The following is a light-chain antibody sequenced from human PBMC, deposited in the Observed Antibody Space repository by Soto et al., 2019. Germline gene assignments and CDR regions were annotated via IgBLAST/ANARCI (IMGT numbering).Light chain of an antibody. J-gene: IGKJ2*01. V-gene: IGKV2-28*01. Sequence: DIVMTQSPLSLPVTPGEPASISCRSSQSLLHSNGYTYLDWYLQKPGQSPRLLIYWGSNRASGVPDRFSGSGSGTDFTLKISRVEAEDVGVYYCMQAPHTPPYTFGQGTKLEIK. CDR3: MQAPHTPPYT. CDR2: WGS. CDR1: QSLLHSNGYTY.